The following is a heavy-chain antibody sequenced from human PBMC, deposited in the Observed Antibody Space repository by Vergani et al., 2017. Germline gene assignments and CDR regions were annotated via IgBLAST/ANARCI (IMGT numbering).Heavy chain of an antibody. V-gene: IGHV3-7*03. Sequence: EVQLVESGGGLVQPGGSLRLSCAASGFTFSSYWMSWVRQAPGKGLEWVANIKQDGSEKYYVDSVKGRFTISRDNAKNSLYLQMNSLRAEDTAVYYCARAGYDYYYGMDVWGQGTTVTVSS. CDR3: ARAGYDYYYGMDV. CDR1: GFTFSSYW. CDR2: IKQDGSEK. J-gene: IGHJ6*02.